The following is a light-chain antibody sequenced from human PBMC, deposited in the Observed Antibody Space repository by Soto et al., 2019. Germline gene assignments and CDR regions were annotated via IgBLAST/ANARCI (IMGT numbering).Light chain of an antibody. CDR1: SSDVGEENY. CDR3: SSYTALGTVI. CDR2: EVS. V-gene: IGLV2-8*01. J-gene: IGLJ2*01. Sequence: QSALTQPPSASGSPGQSVTITCSGTSSDVGEENYVSWYQQHPGKVPKLILYEVSKRPSGVPDRFSGSRSGNTASLTVSGLQAEDEADYYCSSYTALGTVIFGVGTKVTVL.